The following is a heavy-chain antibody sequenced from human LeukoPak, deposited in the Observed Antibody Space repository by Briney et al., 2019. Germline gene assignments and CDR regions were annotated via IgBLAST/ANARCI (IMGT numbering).Heavy chain of an antibody. CDR3: AKDLPDQGYGDSLHY. J-gene: IGHJ4*02. V-gene: IGHV3-23*01. CDR1: GFTFSSYA. CDR2: ISGGGGST. Sequence: PGGSLRLSCAASGFTFSSYAMSWVRQAPGKGLEWVSAISGGGGSTYYADSVKGRFTISRDNSKNTLYLQMNSLRAEDTAVYYCAKDLPDQGYGDSLHYWGQGTLVTVSS. D-gene: IGHD4-17*01.